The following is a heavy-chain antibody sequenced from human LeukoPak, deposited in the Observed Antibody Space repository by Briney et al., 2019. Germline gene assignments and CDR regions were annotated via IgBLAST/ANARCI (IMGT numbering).Heavy chain of an antibody. D-gene: IGHD3-22*01. V-gene: IGHV3-74*01. CDR2: INSDGTST. CDR3: AREGTYSNGPDY. CDR1: GFTFSSHW. Sequence: PGGSLRLSCAASGFTFSSHWMHWVRQVPGKGLVWVSRINSDGTSTTYADSVKGRFTISRDNAKNTLYLQMNSLRVEDTAVFHCAREGTYSNGPDYWGQGTLVTVSS. J-gene: IGHJ4*02.